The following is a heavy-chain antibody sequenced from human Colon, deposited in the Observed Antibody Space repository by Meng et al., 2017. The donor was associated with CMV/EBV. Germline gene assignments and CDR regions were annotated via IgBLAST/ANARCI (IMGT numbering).Heavy chain of an antibody. CDR2: IKQDGSEK. CDR3: AKGTQYSDFWSGFRH. D-gene: IGHD3-3*01. V-gene: IGHV3-7*03. Sequence: GESLKISCAASGFTFSSYWMSWVRQAPGKGLEWVANIKQDGSEKYYVDSVKGRFTISRDNSKNTVYLQMNSLRAEDTALYYCAKGTQYSDFWSGFRHWGHGTLVTVSS. J-gene: IGHJ4*01. CDR1: GFTFSSYW.